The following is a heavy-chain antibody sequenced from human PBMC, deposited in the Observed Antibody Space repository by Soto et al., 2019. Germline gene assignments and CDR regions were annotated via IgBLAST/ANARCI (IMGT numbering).Heavy chain of an antibody. V-gene: IGHV4-34*01. CDR3: ARSARDYCDSSGLTTPSFDY. D-gene: IGHD3-22*01. CDR1: GGSFSGYY. J-gene: IGHJ4*02. Sequence: QVQLQQWGAGLLKPSETLSLTCAVYGGSFSGYYWSWIRQPPGKGLEWIGEINHSGSTNYNPSLKRRVSISVDRSKNQFSLKLSSVTAADTAVCYCARSARDYCDSSGLTTPSFDYWGQGTLVTVSS. CDR2: INHSGST.